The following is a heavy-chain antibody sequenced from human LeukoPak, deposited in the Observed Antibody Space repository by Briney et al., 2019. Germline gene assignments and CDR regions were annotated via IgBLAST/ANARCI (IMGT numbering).Heavy chain of an antibody. CDR1: GYTLTNYN. Sequence: GASVKVSCKASGYTLTNYNISWVRQAPGQGLEWMGWINTYKGDTLYAQKLQGRVTMTADTSTNTAYMELRSLRFDDTAVYYCARVDRPYSSSVGYWGQGTLVTVSS. CDR2: INTYKGDT. D-gene: IGHD6-19*01. J-gene: IGHJ4*02. V-gene: IGHV1-18*01. CDR3: ARVDRPYSSSVGY.